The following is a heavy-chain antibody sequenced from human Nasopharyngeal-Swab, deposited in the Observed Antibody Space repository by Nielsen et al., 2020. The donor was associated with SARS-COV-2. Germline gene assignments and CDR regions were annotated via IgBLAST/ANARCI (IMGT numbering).Heavy chain of an antibody. D-gene: IGHD5-18*01. Sequence: GGSLRLSCKGSGYSFTSYWISWVRQMPGKGLEWMGRIDPSDSYTNYSPSFQGHVTISADKSISTAYLQWSSLKASDTALYCCARVKDTAMVKFLDYWGQGTLVTVSS. CDR3: ARVKDTAMVKFLDY. CDR2: IDPSDSYT. V-gene: IGHV5-10-1*01. CDR1: GYSFTSYW. J-gene: IGHJ4*02.